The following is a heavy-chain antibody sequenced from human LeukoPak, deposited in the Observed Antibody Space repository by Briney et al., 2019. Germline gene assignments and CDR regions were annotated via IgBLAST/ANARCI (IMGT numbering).Heavy chain of an antibody. D-gene: IGHD7-27*01. CDR3: AKKVPANWGSYFDY. Sequence: GGSLRLSCAASGFTFTTYWMTWVRQAQGKGLEWVANIKQDGSEKYYVDSVKGRFTISRDNAKNSLYLQMNSLRAEDTAVYYCAKKVPANWGSYFDYWGQGTLVTVSS. CDR2: IKQDGSEK. CDR1: GFTFTTYW. V-gene: IGHV3-7*05. J-gene: IGHJ4*02.